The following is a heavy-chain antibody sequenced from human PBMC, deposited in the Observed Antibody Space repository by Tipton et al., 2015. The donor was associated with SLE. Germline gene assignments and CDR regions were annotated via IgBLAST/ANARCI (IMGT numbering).Heavy chain of an antibody. CDR3: ARGAWGQLVPDY. CDR2: IYYSGST. J-gene: IGHJ4*02. V-gene: IGHV4-39*07. D-gene: IGHD6-13*01. Sequence: TLSLTCTVSGGSISSSGYYWGWIRQPPGKGLEWIGSIYYSGSTYYNPSLKSRVTISVDTSKNQFSLKLSSVTAADTAVYYCARGAWGQLVPDYWGQGTLVTVSS. CDR1: GGSISSSGYY.